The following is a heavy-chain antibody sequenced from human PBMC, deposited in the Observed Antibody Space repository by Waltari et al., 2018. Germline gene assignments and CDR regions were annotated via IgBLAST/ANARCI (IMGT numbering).Heavy chain of an antibody. V-gene: IGHV1-24*01. CDR2: FDPEDGET. CDR3: ATVHSSPGAFDI. D-gene: IGHD6-13*01. J-gene: IGHJ3*02. Sequence: QVQLVRSGAEVKKPGASVKVSCKVSGSTLTELSMHWLRQAPGKGLEWMGGFDPEDGETIYAQKCQGRVTMTEDTSTDTAYMELSSLRSEDTAVYYCATVHSSPGAFDIWGQGTMVTVSS. CDR1: GSTLTELS.